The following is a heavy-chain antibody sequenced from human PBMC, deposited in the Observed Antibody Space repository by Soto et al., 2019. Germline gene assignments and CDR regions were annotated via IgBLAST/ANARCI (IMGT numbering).Heavy chain of an antibody. Sequence: QVQLVQSGAEVKKPGASVKVSCKASGYTFTSYAMHWVRQAPGQRLEWMGWINAGNGNTKYSQKFQGRVTITRDTSVSTAYMELRSLRSEDTAVYYCARTLVGATPADYWGQGTLITVSS. V-gene: IGHV1-3*01. D-gene: IGHD1-26*01. CDR2: INAGNGNT. J-gene: IGHJ4*02. CDR1: GYTFTSYA. CDR3: ARTLVGATPADY.